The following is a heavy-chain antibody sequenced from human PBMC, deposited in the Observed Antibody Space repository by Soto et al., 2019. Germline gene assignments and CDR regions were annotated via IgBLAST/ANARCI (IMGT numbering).Heavy chain of an antibody. CDR3: AKSTTVGFFDY. V-gene: IGHV3-23*01. D-gene: IGHD1-26*01. CDR1: GFTFRNYA. Sequence: GGSLRLSCAASGFTFRNYAMSWIRQAPGKGLEWVSTISNSAISTYYADSVKGRFTISRDNSKNTLYLQMNSLRAEDTAVYYCAKSTTVGFFDYWGQGTLVTVSS. J-gene: IGHJ4*02. CDR2: ISNSAIST.